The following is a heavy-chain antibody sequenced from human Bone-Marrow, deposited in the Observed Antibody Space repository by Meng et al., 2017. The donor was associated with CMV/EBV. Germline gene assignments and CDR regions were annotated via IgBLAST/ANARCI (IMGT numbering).Heavy chain of an antibody. CDR3: ARDGGRGSAGAFDI. CDR1: GGSISSYY. J-gene: IGHJ3*02. Sequence: SETLSLTCTVSGGSISSYYWSWIRQPPGKGLEWIGYIYYSGSTNYNPSLKSRVTISVDTSKNQFSLKLSSVTAADTAVYYCARDGGRGSAGAFDIWGQGTMVTVSS. V-gene: IGHV4-59*01. D-gene: IGHD1-26*01. CDR2: IYYSGST.